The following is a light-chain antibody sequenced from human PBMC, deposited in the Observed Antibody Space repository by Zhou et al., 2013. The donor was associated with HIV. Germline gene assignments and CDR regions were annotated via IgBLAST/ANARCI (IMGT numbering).Light chain of an antibody. CDR1: QYISTW. CDR3: QQYNSYPYT. CDR2: RAS. J-gene: IGKJ2*01. V-gene: IGKV1-5*03. Sequence: DIQMTQSPSTLSASVGDRVTITCRASQYISTWLAWYQQKPGKAPKLLIYRASNLQSGVPSKFSGSGSGTDFTLTISSLQLEDFATYYCQQYNSYPYTFGQGTKLEIK.